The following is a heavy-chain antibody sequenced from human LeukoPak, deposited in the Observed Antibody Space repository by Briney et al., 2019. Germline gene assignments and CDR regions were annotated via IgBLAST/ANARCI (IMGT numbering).Heavy chain of an antibody. CDR1: GFTVSCIE. D-gene: IGHD3-10*01. CDR2: ISSSGSAK. V-gene: IGHV3-48*03. CDR3: ASKES. J-gene: IGHJ5*02. Sequence: PGGSLRLSCSANGFTVSCIERIWLRQAPGKGLEWVSYISSSGSAKYYADSVKGRFTISRDNTKSSLYLQMNSLRGEDTAVYYCASKESWGQGTLVTVSS.